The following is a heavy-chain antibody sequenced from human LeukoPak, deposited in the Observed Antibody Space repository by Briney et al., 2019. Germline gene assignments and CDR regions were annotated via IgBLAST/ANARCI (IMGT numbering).Heavy chain of an antibody. D-gene: IGHD4-23*01. V-gene: IGHV4-39*07. CDR3: ARGRLYYDYGGNSRFGY. J-gene: IGHJ4*02. Sequence: SETLSLTCTVSGGSISSSSYYWGWIRQPPGKGLEWVGSIYYSGSTYYNPSLKSRVTISVDTSKNQFSLKLSSVTAADTAVYYCARGRLYYDYGGNSRFGYWGQGTLVTVSS. CDR2: IYYSGST. CDR1: GGSISSSSYY.